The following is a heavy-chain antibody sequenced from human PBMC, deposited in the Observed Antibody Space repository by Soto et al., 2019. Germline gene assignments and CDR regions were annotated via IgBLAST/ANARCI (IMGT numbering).Heavy chain of an antibody. Sequence: GGSLRLSCAASGFTFSSYWMHWVRQAPGKGLVWVSRINSDGSSTSYADSVKGRFTISRDNAKNTLYLQMNSLRAEDTAVYYCASIHYDFWRGEYYFDYWGQGTLVTVSS. J-gene: IGHJ4*02. CDR1: GFTFSSYW. D-gene: IGHD3-3*01. CDR3: ASIHYDFWRGEYYFDY. V-gene: IGHV3-74*01. CDR2: INSDGSST.